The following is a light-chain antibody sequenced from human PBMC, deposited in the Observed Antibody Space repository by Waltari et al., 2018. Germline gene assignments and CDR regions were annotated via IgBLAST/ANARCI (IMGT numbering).Light chain of an antibody. CDR1: SLRRYH. CDR2: GQN. V-gene: IGLV3-19*01. Sequence: SSELTQDPVVSVALGQTVRITYQGDSLRRYHASWYQQKPGQAPVLVIYGQNNRPSGIADRFSGSTSGNTASLTITGAQAEDEADYYCDSRDSSGNHEVFGGGTKLTVL. CDR3: DSRDSSGNHEV. J-gene: IGLJ2*01.